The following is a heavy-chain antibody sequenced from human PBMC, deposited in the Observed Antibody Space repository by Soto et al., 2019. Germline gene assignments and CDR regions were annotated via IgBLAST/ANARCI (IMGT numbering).Heavy chain of an antibody. CDR1: GYTFTSYA. V-gene: IGHV1-3*01. CDR2: INASNGNT. Sequence: QVQLVQSGAEVKKPGASVKVSCKASGYTFTSYAMHWVRQAPGQRLEWMGWINASNGNTKYSQTFQGRVTITRDTSASTAYMELSSLRSEDTAVYYCARDRRNYGDYWGQGTLVTVSS. CDR3: ARDRRNYGDY. J-gene: IGHJ4*02.